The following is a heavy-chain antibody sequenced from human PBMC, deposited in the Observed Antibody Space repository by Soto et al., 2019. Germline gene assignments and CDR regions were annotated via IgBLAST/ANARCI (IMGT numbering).Heavy chain of an antibody. CDR1: GFTFTTYS. V-gene: IGHV3-30-3*01. J-gene: IGHJ1*01. D-gene: IGHD2-21*02. Sequence: GGSLRLSCAASGFTFTTYSLHWVRQAPGKGLEWVAVISYDGNDKYYVDSVKGRFSISRDQSKNTVFLQMNSLRPEDTAVYYCARPYCGGDCYSVELQHWGQGTLVTVSS. CDR3: ARPYCGGDCYSVELQH. CDR2: ISYDGNDK.